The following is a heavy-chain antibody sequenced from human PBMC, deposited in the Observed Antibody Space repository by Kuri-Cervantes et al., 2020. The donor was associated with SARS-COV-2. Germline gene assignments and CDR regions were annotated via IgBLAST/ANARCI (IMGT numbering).Heavy chain of an antibody. D-gene: IGHD3-22*01. J-gene: IGHJ4*02. CDR3: ARRADYDSSGLLGNYYFDY. V-gene: IGHV3-23*01. CDR2: ISGSGGST. CDR1: GFTFSSYA. Sequence: GESLKISCAASGFTFSSYAMSWVRQAPGKGLEWVSAISGSGGSTYYADSVKGRFTISRDNSKNTLYLQMNSLRAEDTAVYYCARRADYDSSGLLGNYYFDYWGQGTLVTVSS.